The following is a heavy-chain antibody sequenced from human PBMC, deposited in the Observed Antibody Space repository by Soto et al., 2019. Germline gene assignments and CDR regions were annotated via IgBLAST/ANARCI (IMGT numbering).Heavy chain of an antibody. Sequence: EVQLVESGGGLVQPGRSLRLSCAASGFSFDEYAMHWVRQAPGKGLEWVSGISWNSGTMGYGDSVKGRFTISRDKAKNSVYLQMSSLRAEDTALYYCAKGFCSSTRCLTYSYMDVWGKGTTVTVSS. CDR1: GFSFDEYA. CDR2: ISWNSGTM. CDR3: AKGFCSSTRCLTYSYMDV. V-gene: IGHV3-9*01. D-gene: IGHD2-2*01. J-gene: IGHJ6*03.